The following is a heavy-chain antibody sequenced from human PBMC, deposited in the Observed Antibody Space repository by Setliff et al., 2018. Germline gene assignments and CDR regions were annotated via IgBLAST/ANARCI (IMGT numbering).Heavy chain of an antibody. CDR2: IKSKGE. CDR3: AKGGDWDDQHYAFDI. V-gene: IGHV3-7*03. D-gene: IGHD1-1*01. CDR1: GITFKNAW. Sequence: GGSLRLSCRASGITFKNAWMTWVRQAPGKGLEWVGRIKSKGEADSVRGRFSVSRDNSKNSIYLEMNDLRADDTAVYFCAKGGDWDDQHYAFDIWGQGTMVTVSS. J-gene: IGHJ3*02.